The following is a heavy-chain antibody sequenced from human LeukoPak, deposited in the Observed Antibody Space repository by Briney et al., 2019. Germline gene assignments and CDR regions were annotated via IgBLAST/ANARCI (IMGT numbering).Heavy chain of an antibody. CDR1: GFTFSGYA. V-gene: IGHV3-23*01. J-gene: IGHJ4*02. Sequence: RGSLRLSCAASGFTFSGYAMSWVRQAPGKGLEWVSAISGSGGSTYYADSVKGRFTISRDNSKNTLYLQMNSLRAEDTAVYYCAKGYYDSSGYNKLPNFDYWGQGTLVTVSS. CDR2: ISGSGGST. D-gene: IGHD3-22*01. CDR3: AKGYYDSSGYNKLPNFDY.